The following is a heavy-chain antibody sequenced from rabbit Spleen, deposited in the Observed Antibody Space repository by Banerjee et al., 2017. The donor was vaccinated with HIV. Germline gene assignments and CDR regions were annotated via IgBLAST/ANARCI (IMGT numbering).Heavy chain of an antibody. CDR1: GFSFNSGYD. Sequence: QSLEESGGGLVKPGASLTLTCNASGFSFNSGYDMCWVRQAPGKGLEWIACMYAGSSGSTYSATWAKGRFTISKTSSTTVTLQMTSLTAADTATYFCARDTGSSFSSYGMDLWGPGTLVTVS. J-gene: IGHJ6*01. D-gene: IGHD8-1*01. CDR3: ARDTGSSFSSYGMDL. CDR2: MYAGSSGST. V-gene: IGHV1S40*01.